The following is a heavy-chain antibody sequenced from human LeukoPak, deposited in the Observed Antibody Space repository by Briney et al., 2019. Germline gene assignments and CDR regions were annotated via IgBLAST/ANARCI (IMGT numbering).Heavy chain of an antibody. D-gene: IGHD3-22*01. J-gene: IGHJ5*02. CDR3: ARDQYYYDRSGTLDH. CDR1: GFTFSTYA. CDR2: ITYDGSNK. Sequence: GGSLRLSCAASGFTFSTYAMYWVRQAPGKGLEWVAVITYDGSNKYYADSLKGRFAISRDNSKNTLYLQMNSLRAEDTAVYYCARDQYYYDRSGTLDHWGQGTLVTVSS. V-gene: IGHV3-30*09.